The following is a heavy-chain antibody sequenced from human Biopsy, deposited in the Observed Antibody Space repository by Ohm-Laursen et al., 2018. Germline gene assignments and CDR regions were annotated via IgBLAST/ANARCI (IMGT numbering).Heavy chain of an antibody. CDR2: IVTFFGTV. J-gene: IGHJ6*02. CDR1: GGSFSNYA. D-gene: IGHD3-9*01. Sequence: SSVTVSCKFSGGSFSNYAVSWVRQAPGQGLEWMGGIVTFFGTVKYAQRFQGRLTITTDRSTDTAYMELSSLTSEDTAVYYCASQTPRNPNILTGAFHYDMAVWGQGTTVTVSS. CDR3: ASQTPRNPNILTGAFHYDMAV. V-gene: IGHV1-69*05.